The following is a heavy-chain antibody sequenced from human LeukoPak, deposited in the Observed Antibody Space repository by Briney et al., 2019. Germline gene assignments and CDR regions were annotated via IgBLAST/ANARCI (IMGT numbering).Heavy chain of an antibody. CDR2: IWYDGNSK. D-gene: IGHD3-10*01. Sequence: PGGSLRLSCAASGFTFTSYGMHWVRQAPGKGLEWVAVIWYDGNSKYYADSVKGRFTISRDNSKNTLYLQMNSLRAEDTAVYYCARDRRRYYGSGSNFDYWGQGTLVTVSS. CDR3: ARDRRRYYGSGSNFDY. V-gene: IGHV3-33*01. CDR1: GFTFTSYG. J-gene: IGHJ4*02.